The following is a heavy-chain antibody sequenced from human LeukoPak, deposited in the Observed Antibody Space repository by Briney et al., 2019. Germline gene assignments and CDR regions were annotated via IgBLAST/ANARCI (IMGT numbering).Heavy chain of an antibody. V-gene: IGHV3-73*01. D-gene: IGHD2-2*01. CDR3: TVPASGGNWFDP. CDR2: IRGAGYSDAP. CDR1: GFSFSGSA. J-gene: IGHJ5*02. Sequence: PGGSLKLSCAASGFSFSGSAIHGVRQAPGKGLEWVGRIRGAGYSDAPAYVASVRGRFTISRDDSKSTAYLQMNSLKAEDTAVYYCTVPASGGNWFDPWGPGTLVTVSS.